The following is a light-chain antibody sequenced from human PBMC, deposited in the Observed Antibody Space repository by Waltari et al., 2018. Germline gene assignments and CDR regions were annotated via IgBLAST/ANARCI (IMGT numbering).Light chain of an antibody. CDR2: DVS. J-gene: IGLJ3*02. V-gene: IGLV2-14*03. Sequence: QSALTQPVSVSGSPGQSITISCTGTSSDVGGYNYVSWYQQHPGKAPKLMIYDVSHRPSGVSHRFSGSKSGNPASLTISGLQAEDEADYYCSAYTSSSTPYWVFGGGTKLTVL. CDR3: SAYTSSSTPYWV. CDR1: SSDVGGYNY.